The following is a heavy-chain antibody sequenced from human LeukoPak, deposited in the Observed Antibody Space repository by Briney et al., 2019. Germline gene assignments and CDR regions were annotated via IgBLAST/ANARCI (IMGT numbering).Heavy chain of an antibody. V-gene: IGHV3-53*01. Sequence: GGSLRLSCAASGFTVSSNYMSWVRQAPGKGLEWVSVIYSGGSTYYADSVKGRFTISRDNSKNTLYLQMNSLRAEDTAVYYCARGYYDSSGYYDWGQGTLVTVSS. CDR1: GFTVSSNY. CDR3: ARGYYDSSGYYD. D-gene: IGHD3-22*01. CDR2: IYSGGST. J-gene: IGHJ4*02.